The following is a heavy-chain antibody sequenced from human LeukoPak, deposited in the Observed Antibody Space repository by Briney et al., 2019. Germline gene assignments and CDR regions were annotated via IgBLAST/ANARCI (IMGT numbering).Heavy chain of an antibody. CDR3: ARQGSCSNNNCNRWFDP. V-gene: IGHV4-38-2*01. J-gene: IGHJ5*02. Sequence: SETLSLTCAVSGYSISSGYYWGWIRQPPGEGLEWIASIYYNGDTYYNSSLKSRGTISVETAKNHFSLKVSSVTARDPALDYCARQGSCSNNNCNRWFDPWGQGTLVTVSS. D-gene: IGHD2-2*01. CDR2: IYYNGDT. CDR1: GYSISSGYY.